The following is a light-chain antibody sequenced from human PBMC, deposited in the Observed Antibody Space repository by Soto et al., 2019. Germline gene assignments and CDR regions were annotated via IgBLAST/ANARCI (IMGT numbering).Light chain of an antibody. Sequence: NFMLTQPHSVSESPGKTVTISCTRSSGSIDSNYVQWYQQRPGSSPTTVIYEYKQRPSGVPDRFSGSIDSSSNSASLTISGLKTDDEADYYCQCFDSDNLLGVFGGGTKLTVL. J-gene: IGLJ3*02. V-gene: IGLV6-57*01. CDR2: EYK. CDR3: QCFDSDNLLGV. CDR1: SGSIDSNY.